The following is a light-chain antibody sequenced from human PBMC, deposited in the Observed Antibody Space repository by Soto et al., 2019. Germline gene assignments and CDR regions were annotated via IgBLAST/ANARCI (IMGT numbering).Light chain of an antibody. Sequence: QSALTQPPSASGSPGQSVAISCTGTSSDVGGYNFVSWYQQHPGKAPKLLIYEVSKRPSGVPDRFSGSKSGNTASLTVSGLQAEDEADYYCNSYTTLSNRVFGTGTKLTVL. J-gene: IGLJ1*01. CDR3: NSYTTLSNRV. V-gene: IGLV2-8*01. CDR1: SSDVGGYNF. CDR2: EVS.